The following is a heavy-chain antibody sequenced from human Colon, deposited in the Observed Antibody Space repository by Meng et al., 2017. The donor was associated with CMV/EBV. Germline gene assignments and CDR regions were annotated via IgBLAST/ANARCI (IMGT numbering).Heavy chain of an antibody. D-gene: IGHD1-26*01. CDR2: IYTSGST. CDR3: ARASAWREDYIDY. J-gene: IGHJ4*02. V-gene: IGHV4-4*07. CDR1: GGSISPYC. Sequence: VHLRGSGPGRVKPSETLSLTCTVSGGSISPYCWSWIRQSAAKGLEWIGRIYTSGSTNYNPSLESRVTMSVDTSKNQFSLRVTSVTAADTAVYYCARASAWREDYIDYWGQGTLVTVSS.